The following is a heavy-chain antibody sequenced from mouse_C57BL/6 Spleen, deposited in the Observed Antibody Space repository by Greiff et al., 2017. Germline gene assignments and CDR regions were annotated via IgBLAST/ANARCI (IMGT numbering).Heavy chain of an antibody. V-gene: IGHV5-17*01. CDR1: GFTFSDYG. Sequence: EVQGVESGGGLVKPGGSLKLSCAASGFTFSDYGMHWVRQAPEKGLEWVAYISSGSSTIYYADTVKGRFTISRDNATNTLFLQMTSLWAEDTTMYYGAREPTVVATDAMDFWGQGTSVTVSS. CDR3: AREPTVVATDAMDF. J-gene: IGHJ4*01. D-gene: IGHD1-1*01. CDR2: ISSGSSTI.